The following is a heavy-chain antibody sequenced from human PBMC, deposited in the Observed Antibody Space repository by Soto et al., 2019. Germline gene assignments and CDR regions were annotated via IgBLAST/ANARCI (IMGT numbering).Heavy chain of an antibody. J-gene: IGHJ4*02. CDR1: GFTFSSYA. V-gene: IGHV3-23*01. Sequence: GGSLRLSCAASGFTFSSYAMSWVRQAPGKGLEWVSAISGSGGSTYYADSVKGRFTISRDNSKNTLYLQMNSLRAEDTAVYYCAKEVLGPYDFWSGYPEPFDYWGQGTLVTVSS. D-gene: IGHD3-3*01. CDR2: ISGSGGST. CDR3: AKEVLGPYDFWSGYPEPFDY.